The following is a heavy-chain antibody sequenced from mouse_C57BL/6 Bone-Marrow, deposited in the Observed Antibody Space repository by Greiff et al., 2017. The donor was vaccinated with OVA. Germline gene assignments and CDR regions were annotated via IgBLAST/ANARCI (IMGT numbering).Heavy chain of an antibody. CDR3: AYYYGRYWYFDV. CDR1: GYTFTDYY. Sequence: VQLKQSGPVLVKPGASVKMSCKASGYTFTDYYMNWVKQSHGKSLEWIGVINPYNGGTSYNQKFKGKATLTVDKSSSTAYMELNSLTSEDSAVYYCAYYYGRYWYFDVWGTGTTVTVSS. CDR2: INPYNGGT. V-gene: IGHV1-19*01. D-gene: IGHD1-1*01. J-gene: IGHJ1*03.